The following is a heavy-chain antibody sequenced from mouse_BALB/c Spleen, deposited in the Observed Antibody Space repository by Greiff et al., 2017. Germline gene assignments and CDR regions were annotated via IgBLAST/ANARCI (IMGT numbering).Heavy chain of an antibody. J-gene: IGHJ3*01. Sequence: EVQGVESGAELVRPGALVKLSCKASGFNIKDYYMHWVKQRPEQGLEWIGWIDPENGNTIYDPKFQGKASITADTSSNTAYLQLSSLTSEDTAVYYCARGSSGYVWFAYWGQGTLVTVSA. CDR2: IDPENGNT. CDR1: GFNIKDYY. CDR3: ARGSSGYVWFAY. D-gene: IGHD3-1*01. V-gene: IGHV14-1*02.